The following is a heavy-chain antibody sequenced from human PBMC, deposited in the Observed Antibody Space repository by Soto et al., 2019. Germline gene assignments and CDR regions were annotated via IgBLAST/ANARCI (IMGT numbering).Heavy chain of an antibody. D-gene: IGHD3-22*01. J-gene: IGHJ6*02. V-gene: IGHV3-30-3*01. Sequence: GGSLRLSCAASGFTFSSYAMHWVRQAPGKGLEWVAVISYDGSNKYYADSVKGRFTISRDNSKNTLYLQMNSLRAEDTAVYYCARVTQKYYVSSGSAVRIDVWGQGTTVTVSS. CDR3: ARVTQKYYVSSGSAVRIDV. CDR1: GFTFSSYA. CDR2: ISYDGSNK.